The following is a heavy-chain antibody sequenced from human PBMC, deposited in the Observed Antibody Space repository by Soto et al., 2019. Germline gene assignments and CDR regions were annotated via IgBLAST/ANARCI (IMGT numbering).Heavy chain of an antibody. J-gene: IGHJ4*02. CDR2: ISWNSGSI. V-gene: IGHV3-9*01. CDR3: AKDSSTGYDFWSGYQNFDY. D-gene: IGHD3-3*01. Sequence: EVQLVESGGGLVQPGRSLRLSCEASGFTFDDYAMHWVRQAPGKGLEWVSGISWNSGSIGYADSVKGRFTISRDNAKNSLYLQMNSLRAEDTALYYCAKDSSTGYDFWSGYQNFDYWGQGTLVTVSS. CDR1: GFTFDDYA.